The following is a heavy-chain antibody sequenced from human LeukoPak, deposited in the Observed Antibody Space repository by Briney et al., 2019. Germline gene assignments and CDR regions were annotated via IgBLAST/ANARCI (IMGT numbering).Heavy chain of an antibody. Sequence: GGSLRLSCTASGFTFGDYAMSWVRQAPGKGLEWVGFIRSKAYGGTTEYAASVKGRFTISRDDSKSIAYLQMNSLKTEDTAVYYCTRASSMPSWYFDLWGRGTLVTVSS. D-gene: IGHD2-2*01. CDR1: GFTFGDYA. CDR2: IRSKAYGGTT. J-gene: IGHJ2*01. V-gene: IGHV3-49*04. CDR3: TRASSMPSWYFDL.